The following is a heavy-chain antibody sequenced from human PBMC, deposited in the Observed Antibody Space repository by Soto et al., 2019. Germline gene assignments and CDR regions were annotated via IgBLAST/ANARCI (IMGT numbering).Heavy chain of an antibody. D-gene: IGHD2-15*01. CDR2: VYHSGST. Sequence: PETLSLTCAVSGGSISSSNWCSWVRQPPGKGLEWIGEVYHSGSTNYNPSLKSRVTISVDKSKNQFSLNLNSVNAADTAVYYCARDSRGAYYYYGMDVWGQGTTVTVSS. CDR1: GGSISSSNW. V-gene: IGHV4-4*03. CDR3: ARDSRGAYYYYGMDV. J-gene: IGHJ6*02.